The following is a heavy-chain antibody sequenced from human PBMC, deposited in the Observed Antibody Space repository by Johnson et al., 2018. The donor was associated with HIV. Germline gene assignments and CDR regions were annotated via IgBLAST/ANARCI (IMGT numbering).Heavy chain of an antibody. CDR1: EFTFSSYD. CDR3: ARGPGGFGAFDI. V-gene: IGHV3-30*02. Sequence: QVLLVESGGGVVQPGGSLKLSCAASEFTFSSYDMHWVRQAPGKGLEWVTFIRYDGTNKYYADSVKGRFTISRDNSKNTLYLQMNSLRAEDTAVYYCARGPGGFGAFDIWGQGTMVTVSS. J-gene: IGHJ3*02. D-gene: IGHD2-8*02. CDR2: IRYDGTNK.